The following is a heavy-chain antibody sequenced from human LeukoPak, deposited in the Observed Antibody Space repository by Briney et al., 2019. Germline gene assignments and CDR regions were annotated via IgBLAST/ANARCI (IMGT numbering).Heavy chain of an antibody. CDR2: ISWNSGSI. D-gene: IGHD3-10*01. Sequence: GGSLRLSCAASGFTFDDYAMHWVRQAPGKGPEWVSGISWNSGSIGYADSVKGRFTISRDNSKNTLYLQMNSVRAEDTAVYYCARENYGSGSPLDSWGQGTLVTVSS. CDR3: ARENYGSGSPLDS. CDR1: GFTFDDYA. V-gene: IGHV3-9*01. J-gene: IGHJ4*02.